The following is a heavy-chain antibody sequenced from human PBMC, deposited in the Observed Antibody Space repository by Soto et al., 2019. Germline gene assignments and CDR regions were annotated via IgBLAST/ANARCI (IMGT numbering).Heavy chain of an antibody. D-gene: IGHD3-22*01. CDR2: IYYSGST. CDR1: GGSISSSNYY. V-gene: IGHV4-39*01. J-gene: IGHJ6*02. CDR3: ARPMTTGYYYGMDV. Sequence: QLQLQESGPGLVKPSETLSLTCTVSGGSISSSNYYWGWIRQPPGKGLEWIGNIYYSGSTYYNPSLNRRVTISVDTPKNQFSLKLSSVTAADTAVYYCARPMTTGYYYGMDVWGQGTTVTVSS.